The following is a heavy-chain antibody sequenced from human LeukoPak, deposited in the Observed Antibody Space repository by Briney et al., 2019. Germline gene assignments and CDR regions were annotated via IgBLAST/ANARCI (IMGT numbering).Heavy chain of an antibody. V-gene: IGHV3-11*04. CDR3: VRILEGYSYYMDA. J-gene: IGHJ6*03. CDR2: ISGSGTIT. CDR1: GFTFSDYY. Sequence: GGSLRLSCAASGFTFSDYYMAWIRQAPGKGLNWVSYISGSGTITYYADSLKGRFTISRDNAKNSLFLQMDSLRAEYTAVYYCVRILEGYSYYMDAWGKGTTVIVSS.